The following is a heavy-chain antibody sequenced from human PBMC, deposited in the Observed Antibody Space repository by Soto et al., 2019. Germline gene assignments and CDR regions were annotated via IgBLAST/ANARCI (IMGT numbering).Heavy chain of an antibody. CDR3: ARGGYSGYDVKKRRFDY. V-gene: IGHV4-34*01. J-gene: IGHJ4*02. CDR2: INHSGST. Sequence: SETLSLTCAVDGGSFSGYYWSWIRQPPGKGLEWIGEINHSGSTNYNPSLKSRVTISVDTSKNQFSLKLSSVTAADTAVYYCARGGYSGYDVKKRRFDYWGQGTLVTVSS. D-gene: IGHD5-12*01. CDR1: GGSFSGYY.